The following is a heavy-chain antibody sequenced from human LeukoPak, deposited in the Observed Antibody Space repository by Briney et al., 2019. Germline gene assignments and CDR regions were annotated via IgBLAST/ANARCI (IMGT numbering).Heavy chain of an antibody. CDR2: IYYSGST. J-gene: IGHJ3*02. CDR1: GGSISSYY. Sequence: SATLSLTCTVSGGSISSYYWSWIRQPPGKGLEWSGYIYYSGSTNYNPSLQSRVTISADTSKNQLSLKLSSVTSADTAVYYCARSETPGSFDIWGQGTMVTVSS. CDR3: ARSETPGSFDI. V-gene: IGHV4-59*01.